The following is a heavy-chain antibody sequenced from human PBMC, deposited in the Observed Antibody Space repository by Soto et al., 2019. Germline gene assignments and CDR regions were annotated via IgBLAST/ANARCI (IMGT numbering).Heavy chain of an antibody. V-gene: IGHV4-59*01. CDR3: ARDGYDILTGYSTDVFDI. CDR1: GGSISSYY. Sequence: SETLSLTCTVSGGSISSYYWSWIRQPPGKGLEWIGYIYYSGSTNYNPSLKSRVTISVDTSKNQFSLKLSSVTAADTAVYYCARDGYDILTGYSTDVFDIWGQGTMVTVS. CDR2: IYYSGST. D-gene: IGHD3-9*01. J-gene: IGHJ3*02.